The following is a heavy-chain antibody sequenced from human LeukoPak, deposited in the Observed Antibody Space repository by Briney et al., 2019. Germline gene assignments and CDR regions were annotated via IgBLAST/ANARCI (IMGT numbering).Heavy chain of an antibody. D-gene: IGHD2-15*01. J-gene: IGHJ4*02. CDR2: ISWDGGST. V-gene: IGHV3-43*01. CDR3: AKDAYCSGGSCYPLFDY. CDR1: GFTFDDYT. Sequence: PGGSLRLSCAASGFTFDDYTMHWVRQALGKGLEWVSLISWDGGSTYYADSVKGRFTISRDNSKNSLYLQMNSLRTEDTALYYCAKDAYCSGGSCYPLFDYWGQGTLVTVSS.